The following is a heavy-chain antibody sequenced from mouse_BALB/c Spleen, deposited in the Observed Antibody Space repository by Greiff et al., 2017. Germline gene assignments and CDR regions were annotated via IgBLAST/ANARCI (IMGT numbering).Heavy chain of an antibody. CDR3: AREKDDMDY. CDR1: GFTFSGYS. CDR2: ISSGGST. V-gene: IGHV5-6-5*01. Sequence: EVKLMESGGGLVKPGGSLKLSCAASGFTFSGYSMSWVRQTPEKRLEWVASISSGGSTYYPDSVKGRFTISRDNARNILYLQMSSLRSEDTAMYYCAREKDDMDYWGQGTSVTVSS. J-gene: IGHJ4*01.